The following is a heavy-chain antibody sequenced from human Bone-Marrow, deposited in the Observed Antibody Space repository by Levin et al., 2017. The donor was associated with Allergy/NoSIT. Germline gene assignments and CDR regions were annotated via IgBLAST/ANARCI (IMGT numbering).Heavy chain of an antibody. Sequence: GGSLRLSCAASGFTFSNFAMHWVRQAPGKGLEWVAAIPHDGANTYYTDSVRGRFTISRDNSKNTLFVEMNSLRVEDTAVYYCARGPGIAVRKGYFDSWGQGTLVTVSS. CDR2: IPHDGANT. V-gene: IGHV3-30-3*01. CDR1: GFTFSNFA. J-gene: IGHJ5*01. D-gene: IGHD6-19*01. CDR3: ARGPGIAVRKGYFDS.